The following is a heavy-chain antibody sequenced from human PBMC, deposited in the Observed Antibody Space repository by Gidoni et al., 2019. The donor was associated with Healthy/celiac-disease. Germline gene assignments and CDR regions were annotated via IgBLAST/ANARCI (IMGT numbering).Heavy chain of an antibody. D-gene: IGHD1-1*01. CDR2: INRDGSST. CDR1: GFTFSSYW. J-gene: IGHJ4*02. V-gene: IGHV3-74*01. Sequence: EVQLVESGGGLVQPGGSLRLSFAASGFTFSSYWMHWVRQAPGKGLVWVSRINRDGSSTSYADAVKGRVTISRDNAKNTLYLQMNSLRAEDTAVYYCARFPTGTFDYWGQGTLVTVSS. CDR3: ARFPTGTFDY.